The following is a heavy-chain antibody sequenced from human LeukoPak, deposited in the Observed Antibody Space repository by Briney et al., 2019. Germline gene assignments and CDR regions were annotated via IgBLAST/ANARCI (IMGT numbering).Heavy chain of an antibody. Sequence: GGSLRLPCAASGFTVSSNYMSWVRQAPGKGLEWVSVIYSGGSTYYADSVKGRFTISRDNAKNSLYLQMNSLRAEDTAVYYCARREEVLRYFDWDLDYWGQGTLVTVSS. CDR3: ARREEVLRYFDWDLDY. D-gene: IGHD3-9*01. J-gene: IGHJ4*02. CDR1: GFTVSSNY. V-gene: IGHV3-53*01. CDR2: IYSGGST.